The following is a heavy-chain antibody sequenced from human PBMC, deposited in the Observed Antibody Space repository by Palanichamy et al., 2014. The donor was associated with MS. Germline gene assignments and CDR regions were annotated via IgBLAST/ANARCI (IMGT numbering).Heavy chain of an antibody. CDR3: ARREIAVAASGYFDY. Sequence: GESLKISCKGSGYSFTSYWIGWVRQMPGKGLEWMGIIYPGDSDTRYSPSFQGQVTISADKSISTAYLQWSSLKASGTAMYYCARREIAVAASGYFDYWGQGTLVTVSS. V-gene: IGHV5-51*01. CDR1: GYSFTSYW. J-gene: IGHJ4*02. D-gene: IGHD6-19*01. CDR2: IYPGDSDT.